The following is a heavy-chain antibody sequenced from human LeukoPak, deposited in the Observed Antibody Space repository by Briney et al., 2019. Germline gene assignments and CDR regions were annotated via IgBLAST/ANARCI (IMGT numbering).Heavy chain of an antibody. CDR2: IYTSGST. V-gene: IGHV4-61*02. J-gene: IGHJ3*02. CDR3: ARARWLQLGHDAFDI. D-gene: IGHD5-24*01. CDR1: GGSISSGSYY. Sequence: SETLSLTCTVSGGSISSGSYYWSWIRQPAGKGLEWIGRIYTSGSTSYNPSLKSRVTISVDTSKNQFSLKLSSVTAADTAVYYCARARWLQLGHDAFDIWGQGAMVTVSS.